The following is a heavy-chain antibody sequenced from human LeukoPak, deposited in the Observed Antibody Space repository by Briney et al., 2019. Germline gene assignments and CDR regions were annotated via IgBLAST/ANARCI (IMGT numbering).Heavy chain of an antibody. CDR2: ISAYNGNT. J-gene: IGHJ4*02. CDR1: GYTFTSYG. D-gene: IGHD3-9*01. Sequence: ASVKVSCKASGYTFTSYGISWVRQAPGQGLEWMGWISAYNGNTNYAQKLQGRVTMTTDTSTSTDYMELRSLRSDDTAVYYCARACILTGYCTFDYWGQGTLVTVSS. CDR3: ARACILTGYCTFDY. V-gene: IGHV1-18*04.